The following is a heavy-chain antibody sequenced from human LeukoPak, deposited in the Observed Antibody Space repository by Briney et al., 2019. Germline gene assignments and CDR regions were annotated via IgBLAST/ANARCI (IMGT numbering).Heavy chain of an antibody. J-gene: IGHJ4*02. CDR2: IYYSGST. CDR3: ARGGYGIPFDY. D-gene: IGHD5-18*01. CDR1: GGSISSGGYS. V-gene: IGHV4-30-4*07. Sequence: PSQTLSLTCAVSGGSISSGGYSWSWIRQPPGKGLEWIGYIYYSGSTYYNPSLKSRVTISVDTSKNQFSLKLSSVTAADTAVYYCARGGYGIPFDYWGQGTLVTVSS.